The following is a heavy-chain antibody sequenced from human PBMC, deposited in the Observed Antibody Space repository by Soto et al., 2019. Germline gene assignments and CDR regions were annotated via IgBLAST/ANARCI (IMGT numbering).Heavy chain of an antibody. CDR1: GCSISSYY. Sequence: SEALSLTCTVSGCSISSYYWSWIRQPPGKGLEWIGYIYYSGSTNYNPSLKSRVTISVDTSKNQFPLKLSSVTAADTAVYYCARARLVPAATFDYWGQGTLVTVS. V-gene: IGHV4-59*01. CDR2: IYYSGST. CDR3: ARARLVPAATFDY. J-gene: IGHJ4*02. D-gene: IGHD2-2*01.